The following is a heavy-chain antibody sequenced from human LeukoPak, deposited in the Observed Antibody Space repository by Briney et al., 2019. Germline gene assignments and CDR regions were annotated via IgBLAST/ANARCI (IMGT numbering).Heavy chain of an antibody. J-gene: IGHJ6*02. V-gene: IGHV1-2*02. CDR1: GYTFTAYY. D-gene: IGHD3-10*01. CDR2: INPNSGGT. CDR3: ARDGYRSGPYYAMDV. Sequence: ASVNVSCKASGYTFTAYYLHWVRQAPGQGLEWMGWINPNSGGTNSAQKFQGRVTMTRDTSISTAYMELSRLRSDDTAVYFCARDGYRSGPYYAMDVWGQGTTVTVSS.